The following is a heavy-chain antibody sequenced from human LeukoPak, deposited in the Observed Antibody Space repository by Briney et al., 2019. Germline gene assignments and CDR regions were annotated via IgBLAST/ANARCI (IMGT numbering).Heavy chain of an antibody. CDR3: ARGQDYYGSGTMGGY. CDR2: IIPIFGTA. V-gene: IGHV1-69*05. Sequence: SVKVSCKASGGTFISYAISWVRQAPGQGVEWMGGIIPIFGTANYAQKFQGRVTMTRDTSTSTVYMELSSLRSEDTAVYYCARGQDYYGSGTMGGYWGQGTLVTVSS. CDR1: GGTFISYA. J-gene: IGHJ4*02. D-gene: IGHD3-10*01.